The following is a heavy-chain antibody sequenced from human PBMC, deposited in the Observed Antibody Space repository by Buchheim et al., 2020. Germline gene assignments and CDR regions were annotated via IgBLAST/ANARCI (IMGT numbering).Heavy chain of an antibody. CDR1: GGSISSGDYY. J-gene: IGHJ6*02. D-gene: IGHD1-7*01. V-gene: IGHV4-30-4*01. CDR2: IYHSGST. CDR3: ARDRVEWLELRQNYYYGMDV. Sequence: QVQLQESGPGLVKPSQTLSLTCTVSGGSISSGDYYWSWIRQPPGKDLEWIGYIYHSGSTYYNPSLKSRVTISVDRSKNQFSLKLSSVTAADTAVYYCARDRVEWLELRQNYYYGMDVWGQGTT.